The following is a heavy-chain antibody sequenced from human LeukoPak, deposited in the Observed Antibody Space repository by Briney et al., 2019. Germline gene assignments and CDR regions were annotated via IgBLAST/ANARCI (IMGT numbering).Heavy chain of an antibody. CDR2: INAGNGNT. J-gene: IGHJ5*02. V-gene: IGHV1-3*01. D-gene: IGHD1-26*01. CDR3: ARNPVKVGATTSYRGYWFDP. CDR1: GYTFTSYA. Sequence: ASVKVSCKASGYTFTSYAMHWVRQAPGQRLEWMGWINAGNGNTKYSQKFQGRVTITRDTSASTAYMELSSLRSEDTAVYYCARNPVKVGATTSYRGYWFDPWGQGTLVTVSS.